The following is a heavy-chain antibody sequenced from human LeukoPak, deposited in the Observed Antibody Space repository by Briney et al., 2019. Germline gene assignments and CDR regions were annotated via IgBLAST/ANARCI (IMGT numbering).Heavy chain of an antibody. CDR2: INPNSGGT. V-gene: IGHV1-2*06. CDR1: GYTFTGYY. D-gene: IGHD5-18*01. J-gene: IGHJ4*02. Sequence: ASVKVSCKASGYTFTGYYMHWVRQAPGQGLEWMGRINPNSGGTNYAQKFQGRVTMTRDTSISTAYMELSSLRSDDTAAYYCARAKAGYTNDYWGQGTLVTVSS. CDR3: ARAKAGYTNDY.